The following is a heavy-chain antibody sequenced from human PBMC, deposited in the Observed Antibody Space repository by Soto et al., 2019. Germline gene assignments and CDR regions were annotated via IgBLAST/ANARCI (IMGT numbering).Heavy chain of an antibody. CDR3: ARDPYYDILTGPKSPSFDD. D-gene: IGHD3-9*01. V-gene: IGHV1-18*01. CDR1: GYTFTSYG. CDR2: ISAYNGNT. Sequence: EASVKVSCKASGYTFTSYGISWVRQAPGQGLEWMGWISAYNGNTNYAQKLQGRVTMTTDTSTSTAYMELRSLRSDDTAVYYCARDPYYDILTGPKSPSFDDWGQGTLVTGSS. J-gene: IGHJ4*02.